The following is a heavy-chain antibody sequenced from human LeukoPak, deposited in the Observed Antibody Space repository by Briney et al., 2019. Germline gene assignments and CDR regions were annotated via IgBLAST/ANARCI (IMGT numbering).Heavy chain of an antibody. CDR2: INPNSGGT. D-gene: IGHD5-18*01. CDR1: GYTFTGYY. J-gene: IGHJ4*02. Sequence: GASVKVSCKASGYTFTGYYMHWVRQAPGQGLEWMGWINPNSGGTNYAQKFQGRVTMTRDTSISTAYMELSRLRSDDTAVYYCARVDRGYSYGDDYWGQGTLVTVSS. V-gene: IGHV1-2*02. CDR3: ARVDRGYSYGDDY.